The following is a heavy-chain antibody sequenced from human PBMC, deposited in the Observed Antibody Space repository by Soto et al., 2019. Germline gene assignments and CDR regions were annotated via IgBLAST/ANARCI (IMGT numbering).Heavy chain of an antibody. J-gene: IGHJ4*02. Sequence: QVQLVESGGGVVQPGRSLRLSCAASGVTFSSYAMHWVRQAPGKGLEWVAVISYDGSNKYYAASVKGRFTISRDNSKNTLYLQMNSLRAEDTAVYYCARAGDDFWSGRSSFFAYWGQGTLVTVSS. CDR3: ARAGDDFWSGRSSFFAY. CDR1: GVTFSSYA. D-gene: IGHD3-3*01. V-gene: IGHV3-30-3*01. CDR2: ISYDGSNK.